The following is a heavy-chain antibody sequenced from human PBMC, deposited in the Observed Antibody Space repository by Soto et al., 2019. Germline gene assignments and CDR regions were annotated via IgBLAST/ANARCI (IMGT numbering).Heavy chain of an antibody. CDR3: ARSPETALRFLEWLFWPRHAFDI. CDR1: GGSISSYY. Sequence: QVQLQESGPGLVKPSETLSLTCTVSGGSISSYYWSWIRQPPGKGLEWIGYIYYSGSTNYNPSLKSRVTISVDTSKTQFYLKLSSVTGEDTAGYYCARSPETALRFLEWLFWPRHAFDIWGQGTMVTVSS. D-gene: IGHD3-3*01. V-gene: IGHV4-59*08. J-gene: IGHJ3*02. CDR2: IYYSGST.